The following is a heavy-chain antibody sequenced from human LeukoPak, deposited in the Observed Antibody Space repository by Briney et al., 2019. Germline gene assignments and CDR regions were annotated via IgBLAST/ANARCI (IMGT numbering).Heavy chain of an antibody. D-gene: IGHD2-15*01. V-gene: IGHV3-23*01. J-gene: IGHJ6*03. CDR3: AKNGDRGAYCSGGSCYPYYYYYMDV. CDR2: ISASGGTT. Sequence: GGSLRLSCAAPGFTFSSYGISWVRQAPGKGLEWVSAISASGGTTYYADSVKGHFTISRDNSKNTLYLQMNSLSAEDTAVYYCAKNGDRGAYCSGGSCYPYYYYYMDVWGKGTTVTISS. CDR1: GFTFSSYG.